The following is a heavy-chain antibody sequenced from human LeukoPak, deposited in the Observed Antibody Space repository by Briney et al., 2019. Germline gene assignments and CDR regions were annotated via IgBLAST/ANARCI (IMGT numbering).Heavy chain of an antibody. Sequence: SETLSLTCAVYGGSFSGYYWSWIRQHPGKGLEWIGYIYYSGSTYYNPSLKSRVTISVDTSKNQFSLKLSSVTAADTAAYYCARAPDIVVVPAAIEGNYFDYWGQGTLVTVSS. V-gene: IGHV4-31*11. J-gene: IGHJ4*02. D-gene: IGHD2-2*01. CDR1: GGSFSGYY. CDR3: ARAPDIVVVPAAIEGNYFDY. CDR2: IYYSGST.